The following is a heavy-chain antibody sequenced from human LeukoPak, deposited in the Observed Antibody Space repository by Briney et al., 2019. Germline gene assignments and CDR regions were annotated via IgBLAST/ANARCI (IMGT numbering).Heavy chain of an antibody. CDR1: GYTFTSYA. J-gene: IGHJ4*02. Sequence: ASVKVSCKASGYTFTSYAMHWVRQAPGQRLEWMGWINAGNGNTKYPQKFQGRVTITRDTSASTAYMELSSLRSEDTAVYYCARAPQGFLEWLLFDYWGQGTLVTVSS. CDR2: INAGNGNT. D-gene: IGHD3-3*01. V-gene: IGHV1-3*01. CDR3: ARAPQGFLEWLLFDY.